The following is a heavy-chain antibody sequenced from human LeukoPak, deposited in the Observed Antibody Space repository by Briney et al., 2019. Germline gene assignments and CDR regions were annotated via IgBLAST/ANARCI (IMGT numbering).Heavy chain of an antibody. V-gene: IGHV3-33*01. CDR2: IWYDGSNK. J-gene: IGHJ4*02. CDR1: GFTFSSYG. Sequence: GGSLRLSCAASGFTFSSYGMHWVRHAPGKGLEWVAVIWYDGSNKYYADSVKGRFTISRDNSKNTLYLQMNSLRAEDTAVYYCARALPDYYDSSGYDPAVYWGQGTLVTVSS. D-gene: IGHD3-22*01. CDR3: ARALPDYYDSSGYDPAVY.